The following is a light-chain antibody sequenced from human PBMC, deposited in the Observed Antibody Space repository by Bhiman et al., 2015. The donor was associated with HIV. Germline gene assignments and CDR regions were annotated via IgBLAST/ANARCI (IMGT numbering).Light chain of an antibody. V-gene: IGLV2-14*03. CDR3: SSYTTTNTYV. Sequence: QSALTQPASVSGSPGQSITISCTGTSSDVGDYNFVSWYQQHPGKAPKLVIYDVIKRPSGVSSRFSGSKSGNTASLTISGLQAEDEADYYCSSYTTTNTYVFGTGTKVTVL. CDR1: SSDVGDYNF. J-gene: IGLJ1*01. CDR2: DVI.